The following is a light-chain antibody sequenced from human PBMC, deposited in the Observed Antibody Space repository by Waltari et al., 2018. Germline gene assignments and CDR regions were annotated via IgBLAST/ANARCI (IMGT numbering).Light chain of an antibody. CDR2: WAS. CDR1: QNLLYNSGKNNY. Sequence: DIVMTQSPDSLAVSLGERVTINCRSRQNLLYNSGKNNYLAWFQQKPGQPPKLLIYWASTRESGVPDRFSGSGSGTEFTLTISSLQAADVAVYYCQQCYSTPYTFGQGTKLEIK. CDR3: QQCYSTPYT. J-gene: IGKJ2*01. V-gene: IGKV4-1*01.